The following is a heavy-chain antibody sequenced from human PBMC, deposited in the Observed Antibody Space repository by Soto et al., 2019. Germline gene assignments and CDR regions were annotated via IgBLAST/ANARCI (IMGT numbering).Heavy chain of an antibody. D-gene: IGHD3-9*01. CDR1: GGSFSGYY. CDR3: ARGSPPYDVLTGYSGGWFDL. J-gene: IGHJ5*02. V-gene: IGHV4-34*01. CDR2: INHSGST. Sequence: LSLTCAVYGGSFSGYYWSWIRQPPGKGLEWIGEINHSGSTNYNPSLKSRVTISVYTSKNQFSLKLSSVTAADTAVYYCARGSPPYDVLTGYSGGWFDLWGQGTLVTVSS.